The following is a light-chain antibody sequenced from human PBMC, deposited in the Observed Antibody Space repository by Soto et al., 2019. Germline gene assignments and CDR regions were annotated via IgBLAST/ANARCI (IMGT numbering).Light chain of an antibody. Sequence: EIVLTRSPANLYLSPGERATLSCRASQSVTSLLGWYHQKPGQAPRLLIYDASYRATGIPARFSGSGSGTDFTLTISSLEPDDFGVYFCQQRANWPPTFGGGTKVDIK. V-gene: IGKV3-11*01. CDR2: DAS. J-gene: IGKJ4*01. CDR3: QQRANWPPT. CDR1: QSVTSL.